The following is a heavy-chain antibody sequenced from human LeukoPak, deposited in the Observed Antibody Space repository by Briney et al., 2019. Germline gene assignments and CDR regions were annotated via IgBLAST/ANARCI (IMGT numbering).Heavy chain of an antibody. D-gene: IGHD6-19*01. Sequence: GGSLRLSCAASGFTFSSYWMSWVRQAPGKGLEWVSAISGSGGSTYYADSVKGRFTISRDNSKNTLYLQMNSLRAEDTAVYYCVKDRIAVAGLRGAAFDIWGQGTMVTVSS. J-gene: IGHJ3*02. V-gene: IGHV3-23*01. CDR1: GFTFSSYW. CDR2: ISGSGGST. CDR3: VKDRIAVAGLRGAAFDI.